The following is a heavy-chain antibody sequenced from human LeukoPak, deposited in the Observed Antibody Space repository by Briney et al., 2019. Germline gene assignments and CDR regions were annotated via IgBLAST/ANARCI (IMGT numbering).Heavy chain of an antibody. CDR2: INSNSGAR. Sequence: GASVKVSCKASGYTFSGYYMHWVRQAPGQGLESMGWINSNSGARNYAPKFQGRVTFSRDNSISTAYMELSSLRSDDTAIYYFARGGGGATTGFDHGGKGTLFTVSS. CDR1: GYTFSGYY. D-gene: IGHD4-17*01. CDR3: ARGGGGATTGFDH. J-gene: IGHJ4*02. V-gene: IGHV1-2*02.